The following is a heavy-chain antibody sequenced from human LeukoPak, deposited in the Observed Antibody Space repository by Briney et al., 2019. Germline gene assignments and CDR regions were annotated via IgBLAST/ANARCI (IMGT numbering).Heavy chain of an antibody. CDR1: GFTFSTYW. D-gene: IGHD6-13*01. CDR2: INQHGSEK. V-gene: IGHV3-7*01. Sequence: SGGSLRLSCAVSGFTFSTYWMSWVRQAPGKGLEWVANINQHGSEKYYVDSVKGRFTISRDNAKTSLYLQMRSLRAEDTAVYYCGCIGSSWYEDFWGQGTLVTVSS. CDR3: GCIGSSWYEDF. J-gene: IGHJ4*02.